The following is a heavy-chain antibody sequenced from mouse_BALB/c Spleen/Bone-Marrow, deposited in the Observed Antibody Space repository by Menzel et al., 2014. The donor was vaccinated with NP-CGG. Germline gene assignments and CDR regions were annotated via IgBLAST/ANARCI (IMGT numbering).Heavy chain of an antibody. Sequence: VKLVESGPGLEESSQSVSISCTVSGFSLISYGVHWIRQRPGKGPEWLGVIWPGGSTNYNSALMSRLSISKDNSKSQVFLKMNSLQSDDTAMYYCARDLYYDYDVGAMDYWGQGTSVTVSS. CDR1: GFSLISYG. V-gene: IGHV2-9*02. J-gene: IGHJ4*01. CDR3: ARDLYYDYDVGAMDY. CDR2: IWPGGST. D-gene: IGHD2-4*01.